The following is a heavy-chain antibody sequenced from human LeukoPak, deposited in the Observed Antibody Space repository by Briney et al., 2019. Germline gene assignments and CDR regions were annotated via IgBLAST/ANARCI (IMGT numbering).Heavy chain of an antibody. CDR3: ARDAYYYGSGTH. V-gene: IGHV3-30*04. D-gene: IGHD3-10*01. Sequence: GGSPRLSCAASGLTISSYAMHWVRQAPGKGLEWVAVISYDGSNKYYADSVKGRFTISRDNSKNTLYLQMNSLRAEDTAVYYCARDAYYYGSGTHWGQGTLVTVSS. CDR1: GLTISSYA. CDR2: ISYDGSNK. J-gene: IGHJ4*02.